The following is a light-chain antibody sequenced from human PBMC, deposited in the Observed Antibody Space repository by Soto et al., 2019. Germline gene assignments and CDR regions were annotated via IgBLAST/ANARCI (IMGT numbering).Light chain of an antibody. V-gene: IGKV3-20*01. CDR1: QSVSSY. Sequence: EIVLTQSPATLSLSPGERATLSCRASQSVSSYLAWYQQKPGQAPRLLVYGASSRATGIPDRFSGFGSGTDFTLTISRLEPEDFAVYYCQQYGSSGTFGQGTKVDI. CDR2: GAS. CDR3: QQYGSSGT. J-gene: IGKJ1*01.